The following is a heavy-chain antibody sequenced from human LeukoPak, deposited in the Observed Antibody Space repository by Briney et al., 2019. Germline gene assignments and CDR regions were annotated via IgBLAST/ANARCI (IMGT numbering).Heavy chain of an antibody. J-gene: IGHJ4*02. Sequence: GGSLRLSCVASGFTFEKYVMNWVRQAPGKGLEWLATIYGSGVSISYADSVKGRFTISRDNSNNPVYLQMNSLRAEDTAMDYCAKDLGWELPAEAYWGQGILVTVS. V-gene: IGHV3-23*01. CDR2: IYGSGVSI. CDR1: GFTFEKYV. D-gene: IGHD1-26*01. CDR3: AKDLGWELPAEAY.